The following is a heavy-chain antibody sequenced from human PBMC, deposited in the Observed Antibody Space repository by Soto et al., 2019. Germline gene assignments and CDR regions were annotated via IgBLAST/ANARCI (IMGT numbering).Heavy chain of an antibody. J-gene: IGHJ6*03. V-gene: IGHV3-9*01. CDR3: AKAGGQYQPRYMDV. D-gene: IGHD2-2*01. CDR2: ISWNSGSI. CDR1: GFTFDDYA. Sequence: GGSLRLSCAASGFTFDDYAMHWVRQAPGKGLEWVSGISWNSGSIGYADSVKGRFTISRDNAKNSLYLQMNSLRAEDTALYYCAKAGGQYQPRYMDVWGKGTTVTVSS.